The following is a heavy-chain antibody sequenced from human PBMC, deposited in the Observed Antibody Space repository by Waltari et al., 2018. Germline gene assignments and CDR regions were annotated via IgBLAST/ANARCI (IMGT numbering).Heavy chain of an antibody. J-gene: IGHJ5*02. CDR1: GFTFSSYW. CDR2: IKQDGSEN. CDR3: ARVRLGYCSGGSCSGWFDP. D-gene: IGHD2-15*01. V-gene: IGHV3-7*01. Sequence: EVQLVESGGGLVQPGGSLRLSCAASGFTFSSYWMSWVRQAPGKGLEWVANIKQDGSENYYVDSVKGRFTISRDNAKNSLYLQMNSLRAEDTAVYYCARVRLGYCSGGSCSGWFDPWGQGTLVTVSS.